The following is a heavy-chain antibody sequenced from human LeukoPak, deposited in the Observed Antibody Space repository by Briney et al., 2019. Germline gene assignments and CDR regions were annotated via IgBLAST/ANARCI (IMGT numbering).Heavy chain of an antibody. Sequence: SETLSLTCAVYGGSLSGYYWSWIRQPPGKGLEWIGEINHSGSTSYNPSLKSRVTISVDTSKNQFSLKLSSVTAADTAVYYCARGLTTYFDYWGQGTLVTVSS. CDR1: GGSLSGYY. V-gene: IGHV4-34*01. CDR3: ARGLTTYFDY. J-gene: IGHJ4*02. CDR2: INHSGST. D-gene: IGHD3-22*01.